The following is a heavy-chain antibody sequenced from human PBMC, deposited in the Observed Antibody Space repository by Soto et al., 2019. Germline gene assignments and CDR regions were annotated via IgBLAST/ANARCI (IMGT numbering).Heavy chain of an antibody. D-gene: IGHD6-6*01. CDR2: IYYSGSP. CDR3: AGVDSSFDAFDL. Sequence: QVQLQESGPGLVKPSETLSLTCTVSGGSISSYYWSWIRQPPGKGLEWIGYIYYSGSPHYKPSLKRRVNLSGDTSKNRVAPELSLVTAADPAVYYCAGVDSSFDAFDLWGQGTMVTVSS. CDR1: GGSISSYY. V-gene: IGHV4-59*08. J-gene: IGHJ3*01.